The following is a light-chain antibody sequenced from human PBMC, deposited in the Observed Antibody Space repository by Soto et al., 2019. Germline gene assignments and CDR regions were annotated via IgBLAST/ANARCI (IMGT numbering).Light chain of an antibody. V-gene: IGKV3-15*01. Sequence: EIVMTQSPATLSVSPGERATLSCRASQSVGRNLAWYQQKPGQAPRLLIYRASTRVTGVPARFSGGGSGTESTLTISGLQSEDYAVYSCQQYSNWPPYTFGQGTKLEIK. CDR1: QSVGRN. CDR2: RAS. J-gene: IGKJ2*01. CDR3: QQYSNWPPYT.